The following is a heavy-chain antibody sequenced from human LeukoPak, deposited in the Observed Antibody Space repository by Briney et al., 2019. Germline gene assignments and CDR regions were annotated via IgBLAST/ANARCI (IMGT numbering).Heavy chain of an antibody. CDR3: ARDRDGDPYFDY. CDR1: GFPFTGYA. CDR2: ISGSGGST. J-gene: IGHJ4*02. V-gene: IGHV3-23*01. D-gene: IGHD4-17*01. Sequence: GGSLRLSCAASGFPFTGYAMSWVRQAPGKGLEWVSAISGSGGSTYYADSVKGRFTISRDNSKNTLYLQMNSLRAEDTAVYYCARDRDGDPYFDYWGQGTLVTVSS.